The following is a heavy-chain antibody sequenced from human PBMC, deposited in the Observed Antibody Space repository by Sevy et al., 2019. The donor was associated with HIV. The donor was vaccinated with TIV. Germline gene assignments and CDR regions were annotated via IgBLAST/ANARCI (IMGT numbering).Heavy chain of an antibody. Sequence: ASVKVSCSTSGYTISVHYIYWVRQAAGQGLEWMGWINPNTGDTNFSPKFQGRVTMTRDSSINTAYMELSRLTSADTAVYFCARLRYSDPRGQYYGGGADYFDYWGQGTLVTVSS. V-gene: IGHV1-2*02. CDR2: INPNTGDT. CDR3: ARLRYSDPRGQYYGGGADYFDY. CDR1: GYTISVHY. D-gene: IGHD3-22*01. J-gene: IGHJ4*02.